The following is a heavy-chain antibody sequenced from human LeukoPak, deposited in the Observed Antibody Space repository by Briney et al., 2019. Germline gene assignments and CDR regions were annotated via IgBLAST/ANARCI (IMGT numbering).Heavy chain of an antibody. J-gene: IGHJ4*02. V-gene: IGHV3-23*01. CDR3: AKGYIAVAGSIDY. CDR1: GFTFSSYA. CDR2: ISGNGSST. D-gene: IGHD6-19*01. Sequence: GGPLRLSCAASGFTFSSYAMSWVRQAPGKGLEWVSAISGNGSSTYYADSVKGRFTISRDNSKNTLYLQMNSLRAEDTAVYYCAKGYIAVAGSIDYWGQGTLVTVSS.